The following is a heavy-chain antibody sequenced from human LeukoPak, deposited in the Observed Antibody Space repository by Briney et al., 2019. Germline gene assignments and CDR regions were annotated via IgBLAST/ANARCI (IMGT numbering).Heavy chain of an antibody. Sequence: SETLSLTCTVSGGSINSYYWSWIRQPPGKGLEWVGYIFYTGSTNYNPSLKSRVTISVDTSKKQFSLKLSSVTAADTAVYYCARRVGRYFGERAYYYNYMDVWGKGTTVTISS. J-gene: IGHJ6*03. CDR3: ARRVGRYFGERAYYYNYMDV. D-gene: IGHD3-10*01. V-gene: IGHV4-59*12. CDR2: IFYTGST. CDR1: GGSINSYY.